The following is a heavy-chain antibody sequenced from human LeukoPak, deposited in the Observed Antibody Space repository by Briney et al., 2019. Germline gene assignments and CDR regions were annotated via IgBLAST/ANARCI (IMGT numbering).Heavy chain of an antibody. J-gene: IGHJ4*02. CDR3: AKPGSFLWGYFDY. Sequence: GRSLRLSCAASGFTFSSYGMHWARQAPGKGLEWVAVIWYDGSNKYYADSVKGRFTISRDNSKNTLYLQMNSLRAEDTAVYYCAKPGSFLWGYFDYWGQGTLVTVSS. CDR2: IWYDGSNK. V-gene: IGHV3-33*06. D-gene: IGHD2/OR15-2a*01. CDR1: GFTFSSYG.